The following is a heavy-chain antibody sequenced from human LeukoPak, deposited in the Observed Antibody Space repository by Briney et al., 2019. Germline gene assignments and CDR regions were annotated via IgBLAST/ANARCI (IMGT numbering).Heavy chain of an antibody. CDR1: GFTFSTYS. J-gene: IGHJ3*02. V-gene: IGHV3-48*02. CDR3: ARDGGFGFLAAFDI. Sequence: GGSLRLSCAASGFTFSTYSMNWVRQAPGKGLEWISYISGSGSVSYYEDSVKGRFTISRDNAKNSLYLQMNSLRDEDTALYYCARDGGFGFLAAFDIWGQGTMVTVSS. CDR2: ISGSGSVS. D-gene: IGHD3-10*01.